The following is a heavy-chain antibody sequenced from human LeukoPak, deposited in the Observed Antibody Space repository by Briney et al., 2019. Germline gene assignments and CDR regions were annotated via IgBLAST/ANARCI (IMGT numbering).Heavy chain of an antibody. CDR1: AGSTGSYY. D-gene: IGHD5-12*01. CDR2: ISYSGST. CDR3: ARGGSGYALNWFDP. J-gene: IGHJ5*02. V-gene: IGHV4-59*01. Sequence: SETLSLTCTVSAGSTGSYYWSWIRQPPGKGLEWIGHISYSGSTNYNPSLKSRVTISVDTSKNQFSLKLSSVTAADTAVYYCARGGSGYALNWFDPWGQGTLVTVSS.